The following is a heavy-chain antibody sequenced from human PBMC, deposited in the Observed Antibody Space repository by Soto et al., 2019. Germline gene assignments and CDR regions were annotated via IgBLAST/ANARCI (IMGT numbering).Heavy chain of an antibody. J-gene: IGHJ6*02. D-gene: IGHD2-21*02. V-gene: IGHV2-5*02. CDR3: IQSRCGGDCLQSYASHYYYGMDV. CDR2: IYWDDDK. CDR1: GFSLSTSGVG. Sequence: QITLKESGPTLVKPTQTLTLTCTFSGFSLSTSGVGVGWIRQPPGKALEWLALIYWDDDKRYSPSLRSRLTISNDNSKNQVVLTMTNMDPVDTATYYCIQSRCGGDCLQSYASHYYYGMDVWGQGTTVTVSS.